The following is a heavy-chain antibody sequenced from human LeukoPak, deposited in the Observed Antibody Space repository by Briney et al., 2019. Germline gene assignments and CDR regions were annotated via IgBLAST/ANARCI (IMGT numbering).Heavy chain of an antibody. D-gene: IGHD4-11*01. CDR2: PSGTSGSGDT. CDR1: GFTVSSNY. CDR3: ASDYPLYYYYMDV. V-gene: IGHV3-23*01. J-gene: IGHJ6*03. Sequence: GGSLRLSCAASGFTVSSNYMSWVRQAPGKGLEWVSAPSGTSGSGDTYYADSVKGRFTISRDNSKNTLYLQMNSLRADDTAVYYCASDYPLYYYYMDVWGKETTVTVSS.